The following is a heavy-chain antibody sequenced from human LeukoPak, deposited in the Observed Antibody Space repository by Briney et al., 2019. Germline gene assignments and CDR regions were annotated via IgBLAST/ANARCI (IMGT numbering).Heavy chain of an antibody. D-gene: IGHD3-22*01. CDR1: GYTFTSYY. Sequence: ASVKVSCKASGYTFTSYYMHWVRQAPGQGLEWMGIINPSGGSTSYAQKFQGRVTMTRDTSTSTVYMELSSLRSEDTAVYYCARDSRYYYDSSGPQHWGQGTLVTVSS. CDR3: ARDSRYYYDSSGPQH. V-gene: IGHV1-46*01. J-gene: IGHJ1*01. CDR2: INPSGGST.